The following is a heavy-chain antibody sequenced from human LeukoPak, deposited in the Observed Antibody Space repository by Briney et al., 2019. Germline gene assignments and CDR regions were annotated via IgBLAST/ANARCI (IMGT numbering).Heavy chain of an antibody. CDR2: ISGSGGST. Sequence: GGSLRLSCAASGFTFSSYAMSWVRQAPGKGLEWVSAISGSGGSTYYADSVKGRFTISRDNSKNTLYLQMNSLRAEDTAVYYCAKDYLGVRGVIRTHLFDYWGQGTLVTVSS. CDR1: GFTFSSYA. D-gene: IGHD3-10*01. CDR3: AKDYLGVRGVIRTHLFDY. V-gene: IGHV3-23*01. J-gene: IGHJ4*02.